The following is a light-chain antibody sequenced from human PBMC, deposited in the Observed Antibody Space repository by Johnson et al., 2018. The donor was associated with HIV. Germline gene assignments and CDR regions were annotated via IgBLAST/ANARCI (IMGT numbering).Light chain of an antibody. Sequence: QSVLTQPPSVSAAPGQKVTISCSGSSSNIGNNYVSWYQQLPGTAHKLLIFDNNKRPSGIPDGFSGSKSGTSDTLGITGLQTGDEGDYYSGTWDCRLIAGRGFGTGTKVTVL. CDR1: SSNIGNNY. J-gene: IGLJ1*01. CDR2: DNN. CDR3: GTWDCRLIAGRG. V-gene: IGLV1-51*01.